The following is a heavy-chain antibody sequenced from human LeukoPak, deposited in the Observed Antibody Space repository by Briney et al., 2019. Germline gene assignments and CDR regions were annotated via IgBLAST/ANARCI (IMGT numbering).Heavy chain of an antibody. CDR3: AKGDKTVAYTLG. J-gene: IGHJ4*02. CDR2: ISGSGGST. V-gene: IGHV3-23*01. D-gene: IGHD3-16*01. CDR1: GFTSSSYV. Sequence: GGSLRLSFAAPGFTSSSYVVSRVRQAPGKGLEWVSAISGSGGSTYYADSVKGRFTISRDNSKNTLYLQMNSLRAEDTAVYYCAKGDKTVAYTLGRGQGTLVTVSS.